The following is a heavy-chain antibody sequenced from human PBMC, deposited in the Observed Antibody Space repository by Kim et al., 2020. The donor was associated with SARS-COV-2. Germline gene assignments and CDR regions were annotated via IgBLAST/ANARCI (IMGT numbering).Heavy chain of an antibody. V-gene: IGHV3-23*01. CDR3: VKENGAARTNWFDP. D-gene: IGHD2-15*01. CDR2: VSGNGGTT. CDR1: GFPFSSYA. J-gene: IGHJ5*02. Sequence: GGSLRLSCAASGFPFSSYALNWVRQAPGKGLEWVSTVSGNGGTTYYADSVKGRFTISRDKSKNTVYLQMSSLRDEDTAVYYCVKENGAARTNWFDPWGQGTRVSV.